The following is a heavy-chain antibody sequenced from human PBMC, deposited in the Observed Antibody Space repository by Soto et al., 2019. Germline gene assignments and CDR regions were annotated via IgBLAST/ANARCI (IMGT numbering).Heavy chain of an antibody. Sequence: GGSLRLSCAASGFSFRSYGMHWVRQAPGKGLEWVAVIWYDGSYKSYADSVKGRFTISRDNSKNTLYLQMNSLRAEDTAVYYCARGYGSESYVFDYWGQGTLVTVSS. D-gene: IGHD3-10*01. CDR1: GFSFRSYG. CDR2: IWYDGSYK. CDR3: ARGYGSESYVFDY. J-gene: IGHJ4*02. V-gene: IGHV3-33*01.